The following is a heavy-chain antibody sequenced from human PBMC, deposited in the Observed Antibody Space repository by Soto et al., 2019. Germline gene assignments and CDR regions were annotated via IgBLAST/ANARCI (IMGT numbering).Heavy chain of an antibody. V-gene: IGHV1-2*04. Sequence: ASVKASGKASRYTFTGYYMHWVLQAPGQGLECMGWINPNSGGTNYAQKFQGWVTMTRDTSISTAYMELSRLRSDDTAVYYCARGADDYIWGSYYSGAFDIWGQGTMVTVSS. CDR3: ARGADDYIWGSYYSGAFDI. J-gene: IGHJ3*02. CDR1: RYTFTGYY. CDR2: INPNSGGT. D-gene: IGHD3-16*01.